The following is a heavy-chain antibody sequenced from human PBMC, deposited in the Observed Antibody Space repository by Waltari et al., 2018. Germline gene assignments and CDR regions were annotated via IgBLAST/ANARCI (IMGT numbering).Heavy chain of an antibody. J-gene: IGHJ5*02. D-gene: IGHD3-10*01. CDR1: GYTFTSYY. CDR2: INPSCGST. Sequence: QVQLVESGGGVVQPGRSLRLSCAASGYTFTSYYMHWVRQAPGQGLEWMGIINPSCGSTSYAQKFQGRVTMTRDTSTSTVYMELSSLRSEDTAVYYCARQLLWFGESNWFDPWGQGTLVTVSS. CDR3: ARQLLWFGESNWFDP. V-gene: IGHV1-46*01.